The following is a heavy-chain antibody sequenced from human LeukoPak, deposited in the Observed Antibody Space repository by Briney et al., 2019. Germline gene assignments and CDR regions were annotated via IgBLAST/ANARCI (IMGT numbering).Heavy chain of an antibody. CDR1: GYSFTSYA. J-gene: IGHJ3*02. CDR2: ISGSNGNT. Sequence: GASVKVSCKASGYSFTSYAITWVRQAPGQGLEWMGWISGSNGNTNYAQKFQGRVTMTTDTSTNTAYMELRSLRSDDTAVYWCARGVCWLADGFDIWGQGTLVTVSS. D-gene: IGHD2-8*01. CDR3: ARGVCWLADGFDI. V-gene: IGHV1-18*01.